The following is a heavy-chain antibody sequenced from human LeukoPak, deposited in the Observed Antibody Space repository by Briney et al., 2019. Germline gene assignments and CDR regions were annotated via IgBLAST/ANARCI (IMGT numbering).Heavy chain of an antibody. CDR3: AKDLLVRGWAYYYMNV. CDR2: ISGDGGNT. CDR1: GFTSDDYV. D-gene: IGHD3-10*01. Sequence: GGSLRLSCAASGFTSDDYVMHWVRQAPGKGLEWVSLISGDGGNTYYADSVKGRFTISRDNSENSLYLQMNSLRTEDTALYYCAKDLLVRGWAYYYMNVWGKGTAVTVSS. V-gene: IGHV3-43*02. J-gene: IGHJ6*03.